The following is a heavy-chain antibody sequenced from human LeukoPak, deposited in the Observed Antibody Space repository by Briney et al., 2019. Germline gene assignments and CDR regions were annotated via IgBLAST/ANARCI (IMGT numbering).Heavy chain of an antibody. Sequence: PSETLSLTCTVSGGSISSYYWSWIRQPPGKGLEWIGYIYYSGSTYYNPSLKSRVTISVDTSKNQFSLKLSSVTAADTAVYYCARGPSSWYFDYWGQGTLVTVSS. CDR2: IYYSGST. CDR1: GGSISSYY. D-gene: IGHD6-13*01. CDR3: ARGPSSWYFDY. V-gene: IGHV4-59*08. J-gene: IGHJ4*02.